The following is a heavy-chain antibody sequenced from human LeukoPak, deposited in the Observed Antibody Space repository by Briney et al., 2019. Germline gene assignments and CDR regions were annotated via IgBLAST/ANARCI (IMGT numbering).Heavy chain of an antibody. J-gene: IGHJ1*01. CDR1: GYSFTSYW. D-gene: IGHD3-22*01. CDR2: IYPGDSDT. V-gene: IGHV5-51*01. Sequence: GESLKISYKGSGYSFTSYWIGWVRQMPGKGLEWMGIIYPGDSDTRYSPSFQGQVTISADKSISAAYLQWSSLKASDTAMYYCARWAYYDSSGSPEDFQHWGQGTLVTVSS. CDR3: ARWAYYDSSGSPEDFQH.